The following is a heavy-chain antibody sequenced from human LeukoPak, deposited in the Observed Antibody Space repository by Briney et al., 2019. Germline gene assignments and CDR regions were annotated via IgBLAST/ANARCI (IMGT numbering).Heavy chain of an antibody. CDR3: ARARVAVAGRGISDY. CDR2: IYYSGST. V-gene: IGHV4-39*07. D-gene: IGHD6-19*01. CDR1: GGSISSSSYY. J-gene: IGHJ4*02. Sequence: SETLSLTCTVSGGSISSSSYYWGWIRQPPGKGLEWIGSIYYSGSTYYNPSLKSRVTISVDTSKNQFSLKLSSVTAADTAVYYCARARVAVAGRGISDYWGQGTLVTVSS.